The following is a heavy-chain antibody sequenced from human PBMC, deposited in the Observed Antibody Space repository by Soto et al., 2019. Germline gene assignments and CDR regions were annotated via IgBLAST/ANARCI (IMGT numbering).Heavy chain of an antibody. V-gene: IGHV3-23*01. Sequence: EVQLLESGGGLVQPGGSLRLSCAASGLPFSSHAMSWVRQAPGKGLEWVSSISISGGNTYYADSVRGRFTICRDKSKNTLYLHMNSLTAEDTAIYYCANEIRPNDYWGQGTLVTVSS. CDR1: GLPFSSHA. CDR3: ANEIRPNDY. CDR2: ISISGGNT. D-gene: IGHD4-17*01. J-gene: IGHJ4*02.